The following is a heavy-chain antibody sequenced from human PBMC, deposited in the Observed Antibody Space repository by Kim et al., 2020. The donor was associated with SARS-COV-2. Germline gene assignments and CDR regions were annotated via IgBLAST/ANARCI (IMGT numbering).Heavy chain of an antibody. D-gene: IGHD3-10*01. V-gene: IGHV3-23*01. CDR1: GFTFNDYT. Sequence: GGSLRLSCVASGFTFNDYTMTWVRQIPGKGLEWISAINGAAESTSYSDSVKGRLTISRDNSKNTVFLQMDGLRAEDTALYYCAKVYYYRSGSLGDWGQGTLVTVSS. J-gene: IGHJ4*02. CDR3: AKVYYYRSGSLGD. CDR2: INGAAEST.